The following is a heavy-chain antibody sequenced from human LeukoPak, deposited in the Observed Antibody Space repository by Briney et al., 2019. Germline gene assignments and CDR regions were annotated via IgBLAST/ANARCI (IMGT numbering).Heavy chain of an antibody. CDR2: INPHSGGT. D-gene: IGHD6-13*01. CDR1: GYTFTGYY. J-gene: IGHJ4*02. V-gene: IGHV1-2*06. Sequence: ASVKVSCKASGYTFTGYYMHWVRQAPGQGREWMGRINPHSGGTNYAQKFQGRVTMTRDTSISTAYMELSRLRSDDTAVYYCASWEGIAAAGSFDYWGQGTLVTVSS. CDR3: ASWEGIAAAGSFDY.